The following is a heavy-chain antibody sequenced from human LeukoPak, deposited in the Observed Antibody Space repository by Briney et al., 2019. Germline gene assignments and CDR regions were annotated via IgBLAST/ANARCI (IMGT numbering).Heavy chain of an antibody. D-gene: IGHD6-19*01. CDR3: ARGKQWLAPDY. Sequence: GGSLRLSCAASGFTVSSNYMSWVRQAPGKGLEWVSVIYSGGSTYYADSVKGRFTISRDNSKNTLYLQINSLRAEDTAVYYCARGKQWLAPDYWGQGTLVTVSS. J-gene: IGHJ4*02. V-gene: IGHV3-53*01. CDR1: GFTVSSNY. CDR2: IYSGGST.